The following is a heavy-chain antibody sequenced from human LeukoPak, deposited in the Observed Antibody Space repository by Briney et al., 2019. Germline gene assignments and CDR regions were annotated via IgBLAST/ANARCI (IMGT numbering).Heavy chain of an antibody. J-gene: IGHJ5*02. D-gene: IGHD6-6*01. CDR1: GGSFSGYH. CDR2: INHSGST. CDR3: ARGYGSSSYNWFDP. V-gene: IGHV4-34*01. Sequence: SETLSLTCAVYGGSFSGYHWSWICQPPGKGLEWIGEINHSGSTNYNPSLKSRVTISVDTSKNQFSLKLRSVTAADTAVCYCARGYGSSSYNWFDPWGQGTLVTVSS.